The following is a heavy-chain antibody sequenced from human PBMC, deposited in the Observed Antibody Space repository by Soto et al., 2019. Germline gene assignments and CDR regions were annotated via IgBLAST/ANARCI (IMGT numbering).Heavy chain of an antibody. CDR2: IIPIFGTA. CDR1: GGTSSSYA. J-gene: IGHJ5*02. V-gene: IGHV1-69*01. D-gene: IGHD3-10*01. Sequence: QVQLVQSGAEVKKPGSSVKVSCKASGGTSSSYAISWLRQAPGQGLGWMGGIIPIFGTANYAQKFQGRVTITADESTSTAYMELSSLRSEDTAVYYCASLLWFGVAASLSWFDPWGQGTLVTVSS. CDR3: ASLLWFGVAASLSWFDP.